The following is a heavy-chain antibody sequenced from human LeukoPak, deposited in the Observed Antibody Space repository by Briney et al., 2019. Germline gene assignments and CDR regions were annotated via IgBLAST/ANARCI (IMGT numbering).Heavy chain of an antibody. CDR1: GFTFYDYG. Sequence: GGSLRLSCAASGFTFYDYGMSWVRQAPGKGLEWVSGINWNGGSTGYADSVKGRFTISRDNAKNSLYLQMNSLRAEDTALYYCARWPPYSGSYGDGYWGQGTLVTVSS. CDR2: INWNGGST. J-gene: IGHJ4*02. D-gene: IGHD1-26*01. CDR3: ARWPPYSGSYGDGY. V-gene: IGHV3-20*04.